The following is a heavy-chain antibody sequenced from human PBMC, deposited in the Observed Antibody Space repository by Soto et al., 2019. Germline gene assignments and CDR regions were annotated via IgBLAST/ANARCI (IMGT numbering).Heavy chain of an antibody. Sequence: EVQLLESGGGLVQPGGSLRLSCAASGFTFSNYAMSWVRQAPGKGLEWVSGISAGGASPYYADSVKGRFTVSRDNSKNTRHLQMNRLRAEDTAVYYCANCPGSSSWPHYYSGMDVWGQGTTVTVSS. CDR2: ISAGGASP. J-gene: IGHJ6*02. D-gene: IGHD6-13*01. CDR3: ANCPGSSSWPHYYSGMDV. CDR1: GFTFSNYA. V-gene: IGHV3-23*01.